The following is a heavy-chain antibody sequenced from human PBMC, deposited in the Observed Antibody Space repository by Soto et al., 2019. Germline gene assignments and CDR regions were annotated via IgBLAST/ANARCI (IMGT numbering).Heavy chain of an antibody. D-gene: IGHD4-4*01. J-gene: IGHJ5*02. CDR2: IFPSGSDT. V-gene: IGHV5-51*01. CDR1: GYTFPDYW. Sequence: GESLKISCQGSGYTFPDYWIAWVRQMPGKGLEEMGFIFPSGSDTRYSPSFQGQVIIFVDTSINTAYLQFSSLKASDSAIYYCARREGDYSKLDHWGHGTLVTVSS. CDR3: ARREGDYSKLDH.